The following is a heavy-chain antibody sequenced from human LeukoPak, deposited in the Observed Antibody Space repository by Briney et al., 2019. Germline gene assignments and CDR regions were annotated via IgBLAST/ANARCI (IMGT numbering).Heavy chain of an antibody. Sequence: SQTLSLTCAISGDSVSSNGAAWNWIRQSPSRGLEWLGRTYYRSKWYNDYAVFVKSRITINPDTSKNHISLQLNSVSPEDTAVYYCARELNWNDAFDIWGQGTMVTVSS. CDR1: GDSVSSNGAA. D-gene: IGHD1-1*01. CDR3: ARELNWNDAFDI. CDR2: TYYRSKWYN. J-gene: IGHJ3*02. V-gene: IGHV6-1*01.